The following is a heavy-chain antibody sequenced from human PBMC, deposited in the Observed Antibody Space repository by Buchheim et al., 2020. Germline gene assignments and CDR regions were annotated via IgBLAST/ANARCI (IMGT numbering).Heavy chain of an antibody. D-gene: IGHD6-13*01. Sequence: QVQLVESGGGVVQPGRSLRLSCAASGFTFSSYAMHWVRQAPGKGLEWVAVISYDGSNKYYADSVKGRFTISRDNSKNTLSLQMNSLRAEDTAVYYCARDLSSSFSSYGMDVWGQGTT. CDR1: GFTFSSYA. J-gene: IGHJ6*02. CDR3: ARDLSSSFSSYGMDV. V-gene: IGHV3-30-3*01. CDR2: ISYDGSNK.